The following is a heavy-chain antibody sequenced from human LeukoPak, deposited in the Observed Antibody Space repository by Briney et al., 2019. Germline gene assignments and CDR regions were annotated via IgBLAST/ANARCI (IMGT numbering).Heavy chain of an antibody. V-gene: IGHV4-59*01. Sequence: SDTLSLTCNVSGVSISSYYWRWIRQPPGKGLEWIGYSYYSGSTNYNPSLKRRVTISVDTSKNQFSLKLSSVPAADTAVYYCARDVYKYDSSGSRAFDIWGQGTMVTVSS. CDR3: ARDVYKYDSSGSRAFDI. J-gene: IGHJ3*02. D-gene: IGHD3-22*01. CDR1: GVSISSYY. CDR2: SYYSGST.